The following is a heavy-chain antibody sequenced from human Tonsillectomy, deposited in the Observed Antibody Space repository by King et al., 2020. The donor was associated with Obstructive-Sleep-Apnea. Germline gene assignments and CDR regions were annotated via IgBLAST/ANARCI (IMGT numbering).Heavy chain of an antibody. V-gene: IGHV3-30*18. J-gene: IGHJ3*02. CDR3: AKDAYGSGSYYGLNAFDI. CDR2: ISYDGSNR. D-gene: IGHD3-10*01. CDR1: GFTFSSYG. Sequence: EQLVQSGGGVVQPGRSLRLSCAASGFTFSSYGMHWVRQAPGKGLKWVAVISYDGSNRYYADSVKGRFTISRDNSKNTLYLQMNSLRAEDTAVYYCAKDAYGSGSYYGLNAFDIWGQGTMVTVSS.